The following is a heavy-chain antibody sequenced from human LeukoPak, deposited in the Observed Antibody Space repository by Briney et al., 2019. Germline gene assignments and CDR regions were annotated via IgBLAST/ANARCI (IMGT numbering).Heavy chain of an antibody. J-gene: IGHJ4*02. CDR1: GGSISSYY. V-gene: IGHV4-59*08. CDR2: IYYSGST. D-gene: IGHD2-21*02. Sequence: SETLSLTCTVSGGSISSYYWSWIRQPPGKGLEWIGHIYYSGSTNYNPSPKSRGTISLDTSKNQFSLMLSSVTAADTAVYYCARQAGTVTAPFDYWGQGTLVTVSS. CDR3: ARQAGTVTAPFDY.